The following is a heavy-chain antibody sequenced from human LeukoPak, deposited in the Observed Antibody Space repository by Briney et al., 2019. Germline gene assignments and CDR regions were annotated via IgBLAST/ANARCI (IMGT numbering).Heavy chain of an antibody. J-gene: IGHJ4*02. CDR3: ARGGAVVGFDYFDY. CDR1: GGSINNYY. V-gene: IGHV4-59*01. Sequence: SETLSLTCTVSGGSINNYYWNWIRQPPGKGLEWIGYIYYTGNTNYNPSLKSRVTISVDASKNQFSLKLSSVTAADTAVYYCARGGAVVGFDYFDYWGQGTLVTVSS. CDR2: IYYTGNT. D-gene: IGHD6-19*01.